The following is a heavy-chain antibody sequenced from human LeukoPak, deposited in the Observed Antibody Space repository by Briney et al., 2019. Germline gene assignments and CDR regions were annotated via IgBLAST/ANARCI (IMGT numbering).Heavy chain of an antibody. J-gene: IGHJ3*02. CDR1: GFTFDDYA. CDR3: AKDNLPPVLTPGGVAFDI. Sequence: GGSLRLPCAASGFTFDDYAMHWVRQAPGKGLEWVSGISWNSGSIGYADSVKGRFTISRDNAKNSLYLQMNSLRAEDTALYYCAKDNLPPVLTPGGVAFDIWGQGTMVTVSS. V-gene: IGHV3-9*01. D-gene: IGHD4-23*01. CDR2: ISWNSGSI.